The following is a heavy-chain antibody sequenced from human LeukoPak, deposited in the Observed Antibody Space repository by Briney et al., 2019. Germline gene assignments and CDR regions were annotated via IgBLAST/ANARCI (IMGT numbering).Heavy chain of an antibody. J-gene: IGHJ4*02. CDR3: ASAQPEGIPYFDY. CDR1: GFTFSSYG. CDR2: ISYDGSNK. V-gene: IGHV3-30*19. Sequence: GGSLRLSCAASGFTFSSYGMHWVRQAPGKGLEWVAVISYDGSNKYYADSVKGRFTISRDNSKNTLYLQMNSLRAEDTAVYYCASAQPEGIPYFDYWGQGTLVTVSS. D-gene: IGHD1-14*01.